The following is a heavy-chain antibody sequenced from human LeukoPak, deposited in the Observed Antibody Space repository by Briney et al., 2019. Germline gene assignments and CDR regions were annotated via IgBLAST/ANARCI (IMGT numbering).Heavy chain of an antibody. CDR1: GFTFSSYA. CDR2: ISSNGGST. CDR3: ARDLCGYSYATDY. Sequence: GSLRLSCAASGFTFSSYAMHWVRQAPGKGLEYVSAISSNGGSTYYANSVKGRFTISRDNSKNTLYLQMGSLRAEDMAVYYCARDLCGYSYATDYWGQGTLDTVSS. D-gene: IGHD5-18*01. J-gene: IGHJ4*02. V-gene: IGHV3-64*01.